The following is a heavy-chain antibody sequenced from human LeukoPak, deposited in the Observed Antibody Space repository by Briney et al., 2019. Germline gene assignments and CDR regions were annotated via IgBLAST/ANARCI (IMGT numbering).Heavy chain of an antibody. J-gene: IGHJ4*02. V-gene: IGHV3-74*01. Sequence: HPGGSLRFSCAASGFIFSSYWMHWVRQAPGKGLVWVSRINSDGSSPSYADSVKGRFTISRDNAKNTLYLQMNSLRAEDTAVYYCTRGDFYVGAQDYWGQGTLVTVSS. D-gene: IGHD3-3*01. CDR2: INSDGSSP. CDR3: TRGDFYVGAQDY. CDR1: GFIFSSYW.